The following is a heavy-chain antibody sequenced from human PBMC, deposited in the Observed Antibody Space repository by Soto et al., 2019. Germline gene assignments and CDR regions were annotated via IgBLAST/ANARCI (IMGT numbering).Heavy chain of an antibody. CDR3: ARALAVDLQTSLDY. D-gene: IGHD3-16*02. V-gene: IGHV1-69*02. Sequence: QVQLVQSGAEVKKPGSSVKVSCKASGGTFSSSTISWSRQAPGQGLEWMGRIIPILGIANYAQKFQGRVTMTADKSTSTAYMELSSLTSEDTAVYYCARALAVDLQTSLDYWGQGNLVTVSS. CDR1: GGTFSSST. CDR2: IIPILGIA. J-gene: IGHJ4*02.